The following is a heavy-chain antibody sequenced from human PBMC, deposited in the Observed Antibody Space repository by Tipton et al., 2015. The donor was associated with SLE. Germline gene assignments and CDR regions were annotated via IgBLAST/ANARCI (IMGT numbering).Heavy chain of an antibody. J-gene: IGHJ3*02. CDR2: ISASGGT. CDR1: GGSISSDSHY. CDR3: ARAYCGGDCYGAFDI. Sequence: TLSLTCTVSGGSISSDSHYWSWIRQPAGKVLEWIGRISASGGTFYNPSLKSRVTISVDTSKNQFSLKLSSVTAADTAVYYCARAYCGGDCYGAFDIWGQGTMVTVSS. V-gene: IGHV4-61*02. D-gene: IGHD2-21*01.